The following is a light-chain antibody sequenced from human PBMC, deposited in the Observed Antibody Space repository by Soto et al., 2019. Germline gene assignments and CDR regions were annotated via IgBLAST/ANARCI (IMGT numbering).Light chain of an antibody. V-gene: IGKV3-20*01. CDR3: QQYGSSPLFT. CDR1: QSVNSNY. J-gene: IGKJ3*01. Sequence: EIVLTQSPGTLSLSPGERATLSCRASQSVNSNYLAWYQQKPGQAPRLLIYGASSRATAIPDRFSGSGSGTDFTLTISRLEPEDFVVYYCQQYGSSPLFTFGPGTKVDIK. CDR2: GAS.